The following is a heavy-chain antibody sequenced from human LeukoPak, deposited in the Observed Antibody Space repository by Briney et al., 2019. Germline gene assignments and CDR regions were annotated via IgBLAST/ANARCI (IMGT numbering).Heavy chain of an antibody. CDR2: FDPEDGEA. Sequence: GASVKVSCKVSGYTLTELSMHWVRQAPGKGLEWMGGFDPEDGEAIYAQNFQGRVTMTEDTSTDTAYMELSSLRSEDTAVYYCAVAITIFGVVINPSDAFDIWGQGTMVTVSS. J-gene: IGHJ3*02. CDR1: GYTLTELS. CDR3: AVAITIFGVVINPSDAFDI. V-gene: IGHV1-24*01. D-gene: IGHD3-3*01.